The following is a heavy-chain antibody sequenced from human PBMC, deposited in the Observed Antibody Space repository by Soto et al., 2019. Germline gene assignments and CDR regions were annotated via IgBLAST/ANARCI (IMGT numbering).Heavy chain of an antibody. CDR2: IYHSGSS. D-gene: IGHD3-10*01. J-gene: IGHJ4*02. CDR3: ERAPGGSGRGHFDY. Sequence: QVQLQESGPGLVKPSGTLSLACAVSGGFISRSNWWSWVRQPPGKGLEWIGEIYHSGSSNYNPSLKSRVTISVDKSKYQFSLKLNSVTAADTAVYYCERAPGGSGRGHFDYWGQGALVTVSS. V-gene: IGHV4-4*02. CDR1: GGFISRSNW.